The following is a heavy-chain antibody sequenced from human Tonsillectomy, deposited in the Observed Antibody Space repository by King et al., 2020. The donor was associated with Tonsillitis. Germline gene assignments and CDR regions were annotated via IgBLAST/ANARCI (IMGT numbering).Heavy chain of an antibody. CDR1: GFSFRSYG. D-gene: IGHD2-8*01. J-gene: IGHJ4*02. Sequence: QLVQSGGGVVQPGGSLRLSCAASGFSFRSYGMHWVRQAPGKGLGWVAFIRYDGRNKDYADSVKGRLTISRDNSKNTLYLQMDSRSAEDMAVYFGAKEEYCTEGVCFNFDYWGQGSLVTVSS. V-gene: IGHV3-30*02. CDR3: AKEEYCTEGVCFNFDY. CDR2: IRYDGRNK.